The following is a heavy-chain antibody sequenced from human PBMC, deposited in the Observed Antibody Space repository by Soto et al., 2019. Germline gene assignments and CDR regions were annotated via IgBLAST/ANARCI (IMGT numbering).Heavy chain of an antibody. D-gene: IGHD3-22*01. Sequence: EVQLLQSGGGSVQPGGSLRLSCAASGFTFSRDPMSWVRQTPEKGLEWVSGISPSGAATYFADAVKGRFSISRDNSKSTLYLQMNNLRAEDTAVYYCAKEVDVGSTMIDYWCQGTLVTVSS. CDR1: GFTFSRDP. V-gene: IGHV3-23*01. CDR3: AKEVDVGSTMIDY. J-gene: IGHJ4*02. CDR2: ISPSGAAT.